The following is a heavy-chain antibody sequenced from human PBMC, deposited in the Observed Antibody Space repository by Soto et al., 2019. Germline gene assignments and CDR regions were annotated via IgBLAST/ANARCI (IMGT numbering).Heavy chain of an antibody. CDR2: IYYRGTT. V-gene: IGHV4-39*01. CDR1: GGSISGNTYY. Sequence: PSETLSLTCTVSGGSISGNTYYWGWIRQPAGKGLEWIGTIYYRGTTHYNPSVKSRVTISVATSKNQFSLKLSSVPAADTAVYYCARTPAPPYNWFDPWGQGTLVTVS. J-gene: IGHJ5*02. CDR3: ARTPAPPYNWFDP.